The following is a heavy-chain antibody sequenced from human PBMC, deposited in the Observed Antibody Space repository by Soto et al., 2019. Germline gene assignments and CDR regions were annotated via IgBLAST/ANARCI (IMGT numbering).Heavy chain of an antibody. CDR1: GGSISSYY. Sequence: QVQLQESGPGLVKPSETLSLTCTVSGGSISSYYWSWIRQPPGKGLEWIGYIYYSGSTNYNPSLKSRVTISVDTSKNQFSLKLSSVTAADTAVYYCVRRRCRSGGSCYSFDYWGQGTLVTVSS. J-gene: IGHJ4*02. CDR3: VRRRCRSGGSCYSFDY. D-gene: IGHD2-15*01. CDR2: IYYSGST. V-gene: IGHV4-59*08.